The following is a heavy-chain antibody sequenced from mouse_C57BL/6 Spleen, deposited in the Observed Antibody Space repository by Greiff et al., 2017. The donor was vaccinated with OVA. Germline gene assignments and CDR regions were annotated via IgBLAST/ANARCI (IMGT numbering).Heavy chain of an antibody. J-gene: IGHJ2*01. D-gene: IGHD3-2*02. CDR2: INPGSGGT. V-gene: IGHV1-54*01. CDR3: ARGQLRGDPDY. CDR1: GYAFTNYL. Sequence: VKLQQSGAELVRPGTSVQVSCKASGYAFTNYLIEWVKQRPGQGLEWIGVINPGSGGTNYNEKFKGKATLTVDKASSTAYMQLSSLTSEDSAVYFCARGQLRGDPDYWGQGTTRTVSS.